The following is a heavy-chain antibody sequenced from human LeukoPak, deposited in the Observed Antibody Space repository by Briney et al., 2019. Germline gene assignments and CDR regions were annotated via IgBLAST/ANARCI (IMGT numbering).Heavy chain of an antibody. D-gene: IGHD2-2*01. CDR2: VNHSGST. CDR1: GGSFSGYY. Sequence: PSENLSLTCAVYGGSFSGYYWSWIRQPPGKGLEWIGDVNHSGSTNYNPSLKSRVTISVDTSKNQFSLKLSSVTAADTAVYHCARVLSIVVVPGATFWFDPWGQGTLVAVSS. V-gene: IGHV4-34*01. J-gene: IGHJ5*02. CDR3: ARVLSIVVVPGATFWFDP.